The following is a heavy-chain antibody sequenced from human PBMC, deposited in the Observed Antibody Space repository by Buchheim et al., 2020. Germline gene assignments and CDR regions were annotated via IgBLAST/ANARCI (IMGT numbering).Heavy chain of an antibody. CDR1: GLTFSTYA. J-gene: IGHJ4*02. Sequence: EVQLLESGGGLVQPGGSLRLSCAASGLTFSTYAMSWVRQAPGKGLECVSAISAGGGNTYYADSVKGRFTISRDNSKNTAYLPMNSLRAEDTAAYYCANRRDYFDYWGQGTL. CDR3: ANRRDYFDY. V-gene: IGHV3-23*01. CDR2: ISAGGGNT.